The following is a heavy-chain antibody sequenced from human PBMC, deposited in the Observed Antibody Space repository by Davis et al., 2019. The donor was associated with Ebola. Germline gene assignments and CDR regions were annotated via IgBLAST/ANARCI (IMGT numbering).Heavy chain of an antibody. CDR2: IIPNTGGT. CDR3: ATGIASESYFDS. V-gene: IGHV1-2*02. Sequence: SVKVSCKASGYTFTDYYIHWVRQAPGQGLDWLGWIIPNTGGTIYAQKFQGRVTMTRDTSISTAYMELRSLKSDDTAVYYCATGIASESYFDSWGQGTLVTVSS. D-gene: IGHD2-21*01. CDR1: GYTFTDYY. J-gene: IGHJ4*02.